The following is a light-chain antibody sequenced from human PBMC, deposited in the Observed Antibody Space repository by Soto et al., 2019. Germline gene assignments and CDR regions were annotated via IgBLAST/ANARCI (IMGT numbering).Light chain of an antibody. CDR3: SSYTPSSSYV. J-gene: IGLJ1*01. V-gene: IGLV2-14*01. CDR2: QVF. CDR1: SSDVGGYDY. Sequence: QSVLTQPASVSGTPGQAITMSCTGTSSDVGGYDYVSWYQQHPGEVPKLLIYQVFSRASGVSNRFSGSKSGNTASLTISGLQADDEDDYYCSSYTPSSSYVFGTGTKLTVL.